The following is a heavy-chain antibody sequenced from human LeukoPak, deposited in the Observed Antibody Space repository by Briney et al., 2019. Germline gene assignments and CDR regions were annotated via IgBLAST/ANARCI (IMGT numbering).Heavy chain of an antibody. V-gene: IGHV4-39*07. CDR1: GGSISSSSYY. CDR2: IYYSGST. D-gene: IGHD3-10*01. CDR3: ARVGGSGSYLHWFDP. J-gene: IGHJ5*02. Sequence: SETLSLTCTVSGGSISSSSYYWGWIRQPPGKGLEWIGSIYYSGSTNYNPSLKSRVTISIDTSKNQFSLKLSSVTAADTAVYYCARVGGSGSYLHWFDPWGQGTLVTVSS.